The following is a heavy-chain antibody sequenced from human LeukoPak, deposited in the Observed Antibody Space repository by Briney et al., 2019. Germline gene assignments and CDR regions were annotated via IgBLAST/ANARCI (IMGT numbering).Heavy chain of an antibody. CDR2: ISPSGGST. CDR3: ARDNSVRDEAWWFNP. D-gene: IGHD5-24*01. Sequence: ASVKVSCKTSEYTFTGYYMHWVRQAPGQGPEWMGVISPSGGSTTYAQKFQGRVTLTRDMSTSTDYLELSSLRSEDTAVYYCARDNSVRDEAWWFNPRGQGTLVTVSS. J-gene: IGHJ5*02. V-gene: IGHV1-46*01. CDR1: EYTFTGYY.